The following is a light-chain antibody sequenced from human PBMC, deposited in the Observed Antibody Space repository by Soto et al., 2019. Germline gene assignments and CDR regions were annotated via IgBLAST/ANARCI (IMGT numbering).Light chain of an antibody. J-gene: IGLJ3*02. V-gene: IGLV2-14*03. Sequence: QSVLTQPASVSGSRGQSITISCTGTSSDVGGYNYVSWYQQHPGKAPKLMIYDVRNRPSGVSNRFSGSKSGNTASLTISGLQAEDEADYYCGSYSRSSAQVFGGGTKVTVL. CDR2: DVR. CDR1: SSDVGGYNY. CDR3: GSYSRSSAQV.